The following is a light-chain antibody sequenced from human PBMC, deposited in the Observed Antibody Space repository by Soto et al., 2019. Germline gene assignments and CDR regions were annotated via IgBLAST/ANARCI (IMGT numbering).Light chain of an antibody. CDR1: SSDVGGYNY. Sequence: ALTQPASVSGSPGQSITISCTGTSSDVGGYNYVSWYQQLPGKAPKLMIYDVNNRPSGVSNRFSGSKSGNTASLTISGLQAEDEADYYCSSYAGSSTFAFGTGTKVTVL. CDR3: SSYAGSSTFA. V-gene: IGLV2-14*01. J-gene: IGLJ1*01. CDR2: DVN.